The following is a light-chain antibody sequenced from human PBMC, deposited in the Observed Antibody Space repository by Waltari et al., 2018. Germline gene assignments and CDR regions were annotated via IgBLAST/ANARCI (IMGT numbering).Light chain of an antibody. CDR2: TAN. J-gene: IGLJ3*02. Sequence: QTVVTQEPSLSVSPGGTVTLTCALSSGSLSTTSYATWYQQTPGQAPRTLVYTANARSSGVPVRFSGSILGHTAALTITGAQADDESDYYCALYMGSGIWVFGGGTRLTVL. CDR1: SGSLSTTSY. CDR3: ALYMGSGIWV. V-gene: IGLV8-61*01.